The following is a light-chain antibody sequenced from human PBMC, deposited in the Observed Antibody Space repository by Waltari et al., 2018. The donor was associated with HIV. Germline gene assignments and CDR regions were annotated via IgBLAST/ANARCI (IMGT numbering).Light chain of an antibody. J-gene: IGKJ4*01. CDR2: DSC. CDR3: QQYENVPLT. V-gene: IGKV1-33*01. CDR1: QDINNY. Sequence: DIQFTQSPSSLSASVGDRVTITFQASQDINNYLHWFQQKAGKAPKVLILDSCNLQTGVPSRFSGSGTGIHFTITVSSLQPEATATYYRQQYENVPLTFGGGTKVEIK.